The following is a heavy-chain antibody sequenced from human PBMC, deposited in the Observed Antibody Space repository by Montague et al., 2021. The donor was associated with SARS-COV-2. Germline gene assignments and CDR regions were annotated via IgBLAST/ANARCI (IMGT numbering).Heavy chain of an antibody. V-gene: IGHV4-59*02. D-gene: IGHD4-17*01. Sequence: SETLSPACIVSGSSVRSYYWSWIRQPPGKGLEWIGYIYDSGSTNYSPSLKSRVTISVDTSRNQFSLKLSSVTAADTAVYYCARENTVTTFGGPYYIDSWGQGTLVTVSA. CDR2: IYDSGST. CDR1: GSSVRSYY. CDR3: ARENTVTTFGGPYYIDS. J-gene: IGHJ4*02.